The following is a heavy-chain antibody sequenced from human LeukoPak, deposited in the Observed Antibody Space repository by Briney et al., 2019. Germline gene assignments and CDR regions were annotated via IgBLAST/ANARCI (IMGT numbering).Heavy chain of an antibody. CDR2: INPNRGGT. D-gene: IGHD6-19*01. V-gene: IGHV1-2*02. CDR3: ARGPGSGWYSWFDP. Sequence: ASVKVSCKASGYTFTRYYMHWVRPPPGQGLEWVGWINPNRGGTNYAQKFQGRVTMTRNRSISTAYVELSRLRSDDTAVYYCARGPGSGWYSWFDPWRQGTLVTVSS. J-gene: IGHJ5*02. CDR1: GYTFTRYY.